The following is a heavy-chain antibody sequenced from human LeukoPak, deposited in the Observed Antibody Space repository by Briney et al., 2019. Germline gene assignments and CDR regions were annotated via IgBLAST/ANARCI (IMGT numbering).Heavy chain of an antibody. CDR1: GGSVSSGTDY. J-gene: IGHJ4*02. D-gene: IGHD3-22*01. CDR2: IYTSGNT. CDR3: VRTYYYDSSGYHLIDY. V-gene: IGHV4-61*02. Sequence: SQTLSLACTVPGGSVSSGTDYWSWIRQPAGKGLEWLGRIYTSGNTNYNPSLKSRVTISVDTSKNQFSLKLSSVTAADTAVYYCVRTYYYDSSGYHLIDYWGQGTLVTVSS.